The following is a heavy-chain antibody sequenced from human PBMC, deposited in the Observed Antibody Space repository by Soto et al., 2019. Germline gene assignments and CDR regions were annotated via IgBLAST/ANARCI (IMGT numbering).Heavy chain of an antibody. Sequence: QVQLVESGGGVVQPGRSLRLSCAASRFTFSSYAMHWVRQAPGKGLEWVAVISYDGSNKYYADSVKGRFTISRDNSKNTLYLQMNSLRAEDTAVYYCARDQSSGIDYFDYWGQGTLVTVSS. V-gene: IGHV3-30-3*01. D-gene: IGHD3-10*01. CDR2: ISYDGSNK. J-gene: IGHJ4*02. CDR1: RFTFSSYA. CDR3: ARDQSSGIDYFDY.